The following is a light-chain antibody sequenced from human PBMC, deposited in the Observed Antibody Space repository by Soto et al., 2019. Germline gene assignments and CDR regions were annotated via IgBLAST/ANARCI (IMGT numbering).Light chain of an antibody. V-gene: IGKV1-27*01. CDR2: DAS. CDR3: QHYNKAPWT. J-gene: IGKJ1*01. CDR1: QDVYTF. Sequence: VKMTQPPSSLSASVGDRVTITCRASQDVYTFLAWYRQRPGRAPELLIYDASTLQAGVPSRFSGDGFGTHFILTISSLQPEDVATYYCQHYNKAPWTFGQGTKV.